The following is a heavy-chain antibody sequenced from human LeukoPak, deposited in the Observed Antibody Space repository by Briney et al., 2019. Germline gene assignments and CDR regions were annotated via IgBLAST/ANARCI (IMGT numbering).Heavy chain of an antibody. Sequence: ASVKVSCKASGFTFTSYGISWVRQATGQGLEWMGWMNPDSGKTVYAQKFQGRVTMTRNTSISTVYMHLTSLRSEDTAVYYCAREPGPWGQGTLVTVSS. J-gene: IGHJ5*02. V-gene: IGHV1-8*02. CDR1: GFTFTSYG. CDR3: AREPGP. CDR2: MNPDSGKT. D-gene: IGHD1-14*01.